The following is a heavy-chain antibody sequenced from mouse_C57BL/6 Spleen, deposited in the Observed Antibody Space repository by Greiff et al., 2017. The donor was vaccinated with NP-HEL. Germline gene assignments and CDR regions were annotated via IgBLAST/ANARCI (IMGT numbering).Heavy chain of an antibody. V-gene: IGHV1-61*01. J-gene: IGHJ4*01. CDR2: IYPSDSET. D-gene: IGHD2-1*01. Sequence: QVQLQQPGAELVRPGSSVKLSCKASGYTFTSYWMDWVKQRPGQGLEWIGNIYPSDSETHYNQKFKDKATLTVDKSSSTAYMQRSSLTSEDSAVYYCARLLPDAMDYWGQGTSVTVSS. CDR3: ARLLPDAMDY. CDR1: GYTFTSYW.